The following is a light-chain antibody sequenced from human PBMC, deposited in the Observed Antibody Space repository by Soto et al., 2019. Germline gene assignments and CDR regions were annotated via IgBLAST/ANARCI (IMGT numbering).Light chain of an antibody. Sequence: EIVLTQSPGTLSLSPGERATLSCRASQSIRSSYLAWYQQKPGQAPRPLIYGASSRATGIPDRFSGSGSGTNFNLTISRLEPEDFAVYYCQQYNSSPWTFGQGTKVEIK. CDR1: QSIRSSY. CDR3: QQYNSSPWT. CDR2: GAS. V-gene: IGKV3-20*01. J-gene: IGKJ1*01.